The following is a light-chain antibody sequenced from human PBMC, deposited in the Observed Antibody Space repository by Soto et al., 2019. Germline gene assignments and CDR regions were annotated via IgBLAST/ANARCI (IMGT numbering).Light chain of an antibody. CDR1: TSNVGSHT. Sequence: QSALTQPPSASGTPGHRVIISCSGSTSNVGSHTVNWYQQLPGTAPKLLIYSSHQRPSGVPDRFSGSKSGTSASLAISGLQSDDEADYYCAAWDDRLNGVVFGGGTKVTVL. CDR2: SSH. V-gene: IGLV1-44*01. CDR3: AAWDDRLNGVV. J-gene: IGLJ2*01.